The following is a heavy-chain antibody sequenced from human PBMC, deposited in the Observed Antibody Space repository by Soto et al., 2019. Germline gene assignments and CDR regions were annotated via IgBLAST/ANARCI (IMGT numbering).Heavy chain of an antibody. D-gene: IGHD1-26*01. J-gene: IGHJ6*02. CDR3: ARLPRGSRDYYYYYGMDV. CDR2: IDPSDSYT. Sequence: GESLKIACKGSGYSFTSYWISWVRQMPGKGLEWMGRIDPSDSYTNYSPSFQGHVTISADKSISTAYLQWSSLKASDTAMYYCARLPRGSRDYYYYYGMDVWGQGTTVTVSS. CDR1: GYSFTSYW. V-gene: IGHV5-10-1*01.